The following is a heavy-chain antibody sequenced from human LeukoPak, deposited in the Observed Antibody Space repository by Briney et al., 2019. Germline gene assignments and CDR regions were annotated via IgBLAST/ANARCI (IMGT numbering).Heavy chain of an antibody. D-gene: IGHD2-2*01. Sequence: PGGSLRLSCAASGSTFSSYSMNWVRQAPGKGLEWVSSISSSSSYIYYADSVKGRFTISRDNAKNSLYLQMNSLRAEDTAVYYCAGAYCSSIHPRPHLRYYYGMDVWGQGTTVTVSS. CDR3: AGAYCSSIHPRPHLRYYYGMDV. CDR2: ISSSSSYI. J-gene: IGHJ6*02. V-gene: IGHV3-21*01. CDR1: GSTFSSYS.